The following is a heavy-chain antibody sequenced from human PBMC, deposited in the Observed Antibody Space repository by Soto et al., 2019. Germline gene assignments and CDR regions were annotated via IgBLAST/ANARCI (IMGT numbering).Heavy chain of an antibody. Sequence: ASVKVSCKASGFTFTSYGISWVRQAPGQGLEWMAWISIYNDNTKYAQKFQGRITMTTDTSTSTAYMELRSLRSDDTAVYYCARETYYFGSGTYDDRMDVWGQGTTFTVSS. J-gene: IGHJ6*02. CDR3: ARETYYFGSGTYDDRMDV. CDR1: GFTFTSYG. D-gene: IGHD3-10*01. CDR2: ISIYNDNT. V-gene: IGHV1-18*04.